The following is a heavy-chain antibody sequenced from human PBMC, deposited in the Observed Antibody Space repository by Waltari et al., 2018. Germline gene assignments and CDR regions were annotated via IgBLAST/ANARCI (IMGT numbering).Heavy chain of an antibody. CDR3: AKDFRPYGTDAFDI. J-gene: IGHJ3*02. CDR1: GFPFSRLG. CDR2: IRYDGSNK. Sequence: QVQLVESGGGVVQPGGSLELPCATSGFPFSRLGMPWVRPAPGKGLEWVAFIRYDGSNKYYADSVKGRFTISRDNSKNTLYLQMNSLRAEDTAVYYCAKDFRPYGTDAFDIWGQGTMVTVSS. D-gene: IGHD4-17*01. V-gene: IGHV3-30*02.